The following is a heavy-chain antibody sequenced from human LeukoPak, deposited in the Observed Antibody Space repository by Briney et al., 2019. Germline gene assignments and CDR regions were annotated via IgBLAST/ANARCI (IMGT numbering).Heavy chain of an antibody. Sequence: SETLSLTCTVSGGSISSYYWSWPRQPAGKGLEWIGRIYTSGSTNYNPSLKSRVTISVDTSKNQFSLKLSSVTAADTALYYCARDIGVGSYYYMDVWGKGTTVTVSS. CDR1: GGSISSYY. CDR2: IYTSGST. J-gene: IGHJ6*03. V-gene: IGHV4-4*07. CDR3: ARDIGVGSYYYMDV. D-gene: IGHD2-21*01.